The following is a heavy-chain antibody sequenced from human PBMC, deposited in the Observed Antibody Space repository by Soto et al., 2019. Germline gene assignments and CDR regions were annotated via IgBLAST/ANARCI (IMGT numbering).Heavy chain of an antibody. J-gene: IGHJ4*02. D-gene: IGHD2-2*01. Sequence: EVQLVESGGGLVQPGGSLRLSCAASGFTFSSYWMHWVRQAPGKGLEWVSRINDDGRRTSYADSVKGRFTISRDNAKNTLYLQMNSLRDDDTAIYYGARRQRPSYTSDYWGQGTLVTVSS. CDR1: GFTFSSYW. CDR2: INDDGRRT. CDR3: ARRQRPSYTSDY. V-gene: IGHV3-74*01.